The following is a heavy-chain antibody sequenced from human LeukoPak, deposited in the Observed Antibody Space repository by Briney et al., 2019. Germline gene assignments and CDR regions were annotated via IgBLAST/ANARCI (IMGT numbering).Heavy chain of an antibody. V-gene: IGHV3-30*03. CDR1: GFTFSSYG. CDR3: ARDAAVQQLDYYYYYMDV. D-gene: IGHD6-13*01. J-gene: IGHJ6*03. CDR2: ISYDGSNK. Sequence: PGRSLRLSCAASGFTFSSYGMHWVRQAPGKGLEWVAVISYDGSNKYYADSVKGRFTISRDNAKNSLYLQMNSLRAEDTAVYYCARDAAVQQLDYYYYYMDVWGKGTTVTVSS.